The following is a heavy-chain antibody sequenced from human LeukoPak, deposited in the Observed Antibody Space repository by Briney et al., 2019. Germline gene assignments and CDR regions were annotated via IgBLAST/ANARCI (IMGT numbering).Heavy chain of an antibody. CDR1: GGSISSTSNY. D-gene: IGHD3-9*01. V-gene: IGHV4-39*01. CDR2: IYYSGST. J-gene: IGHJ6*02. CDR3: ATGAPLRYFDWLQPYYYYGMDV. Sequence: SETLSLTCSVSGGSISSTSNYWGWIRQPPGKGLEWIGSIYYSGSTYYNPSLKSRVTISVDTSKNLFSLKLSSVTAADTAVYYCATGAPLRYFDWLQPYYYYGMDVWGQGTTDTVSS.